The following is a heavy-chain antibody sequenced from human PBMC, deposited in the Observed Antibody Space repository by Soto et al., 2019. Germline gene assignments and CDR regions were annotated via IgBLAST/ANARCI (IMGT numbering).Heavy chain of an antibody. D-gene: IGHD6-13*01. CDR1: GFTFSSYA. J-gene: IGHJ6*02. CDR3: AKDEGSRSWYWNYYYGMDV. CDR2: ISGSGGST. Sequence: EVQLLESGGGLVQPGGSLRLSCAASGFTFSSYAMSWVRQAPGKGLEWVSAISGSGGSTYYADSVKARFTISRDNSKNTLYLKMNRVRAEDTAVYYCAKDEGSRSWYWNYYYGMDVWGQGTTVTVSS. V-gene: IGHV3-23*01.